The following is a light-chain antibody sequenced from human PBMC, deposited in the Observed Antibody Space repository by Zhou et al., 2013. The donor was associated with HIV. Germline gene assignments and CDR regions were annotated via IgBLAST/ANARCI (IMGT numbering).Light chain of an antibody. CDR3: QQYNSYSWT. V-gene: IGKV1-5*03. Sequence: DIQMTQSPSTLSASVGDRVTITCRASQSISSWLAWYQHKPGKAPKLLMYKASSLESGVPSRFSGSGSGTEFTLTISSLQPDDFATYYCQQYNSYSWTFGQGTKVEIK. CDR2: KAS. CDR1: QSISSW. J-gene: IGKJ1*01.